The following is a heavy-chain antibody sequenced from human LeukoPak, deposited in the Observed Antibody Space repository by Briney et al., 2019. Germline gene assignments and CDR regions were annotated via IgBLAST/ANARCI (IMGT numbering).Heavy chain of an antibody. CDR2: IASDGSHT. CDR1: GFTFSTYF. Sequence: GRSLRLSCAASGFTFSTYFMHWVRQAPGKGLEWVADIASDGSHTFYVESVKGRFTISRDNSKNALYLQMNSLRAEDTAVYYCAREGATTSLDYWGQGTLVTVSS. D-gene: IGHD1-26*01. V-gene: IGHV3-30-3*01. CDR3: AREGATTSLDY. J-gene: IGHJ4*02.